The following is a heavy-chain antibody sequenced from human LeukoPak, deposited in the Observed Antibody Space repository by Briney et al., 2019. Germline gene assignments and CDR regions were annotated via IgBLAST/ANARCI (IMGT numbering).Heavy chain of an antibody. CDR1: GGSFSGHY. J-gene: IGHJ4*02. Sequence: SETLSLTCAVYGGSFSGHYWSWIRQPPGKGLEWIGEINHSGSTNYNPSLKSRVTISVDTSKNQFSLKLSSVTAADTAVYYCARGGANIVVVPAAIVRSYYFDYWGQGTLVTVSS. V-gene: IGHV4-34*01. D-gene: IGHD2-2*01. CDR3: ARGGANIVVVPAAIVRSYYFDY. CDR2: INHSGST.